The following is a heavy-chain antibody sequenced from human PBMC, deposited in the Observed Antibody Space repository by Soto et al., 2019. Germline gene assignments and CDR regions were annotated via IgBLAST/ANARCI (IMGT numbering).Heavy chain of an antibody. V-gene: IGHV2-5*01. CDR2: IYWNDGK. J-gene: IGHJ6*02. CDR1: GFSLSTSGVG. D-gene: IGHD3-10*01. Sequence: QITLKESGPPLVKPTQTLTLTCTFSGFSLSTSGVGVGWIRQPPGKALEWLALIYWNDGKRYRPSLQSRLTITKDPSKNHVVLTMNNMDPVDTATYYCAHMYYYGSGSYYTNYYYGMDVWGQGTTVTVSS. CDR3: AHMYYYGSGSYYTNYYYGMDV.